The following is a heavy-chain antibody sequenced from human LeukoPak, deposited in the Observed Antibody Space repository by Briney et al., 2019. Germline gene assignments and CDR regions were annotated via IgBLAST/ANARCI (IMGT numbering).Heavy chain of an antibody. CDR2: ISGSGGST. J-gene: IGHJ3*02. D-gene: IGHD3-10*01. V-gene: IGHV3-23*01. Sequence: GGSLRLSCAASGFTFSSYAMSWVGQAPGKGLEWVSAISGSGGSTYYADSVKGRFTISRDNSKNTLYLQMNSLRAEDTAVYYCAKVERGITMVRGVIPHAFDIWGQGTMVTVSS. CDR3: AKVERGITMVRGVIPHAFDI. CDR1: GFTFSSYA.